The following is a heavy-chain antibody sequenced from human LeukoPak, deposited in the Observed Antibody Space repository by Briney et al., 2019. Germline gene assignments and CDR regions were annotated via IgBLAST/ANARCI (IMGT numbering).Heavy chain of an antibody. J-gene: IGHJ4*02. Sequence: PSETLSLTCSVSGGSVSSGSYYWSWIRQPPGKGLEWIGYIYYSGSTNYNPSLERRVTISVDTSKNQFSPKLSSVTAADTAVYYCAREYYYGSGSYPYFDYWGQGTLVTVSS. CDR2: IYYSGST. D-gene: IGHD3-10*01. CDR3: AREYYYGSGSYPYFDY. CDR1: GGSVSSGSYY. V-gene: IGHV4-61*01.